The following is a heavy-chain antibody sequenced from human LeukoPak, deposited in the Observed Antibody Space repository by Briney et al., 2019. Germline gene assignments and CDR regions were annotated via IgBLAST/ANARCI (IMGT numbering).Heavy chain of an antibody. CDR3: ARGRRGSYFQDY. CDR1: GDSFSSSNSY. Sequence: SETQSLTCTVSGDSFSSSNSYWGWIRQPPGKGLEWIGSMWFGATTSYDPSLKSRVTISIDPSKNQFSLKLSSVTAADTALYYCARGRRGSYFQDYWGQGTLVTVSS. J-gene: IGHJ4*02. D-gene: IGHD1-26*01. CDR2: MWFGATT. V-gene: IGHV4-39*07.